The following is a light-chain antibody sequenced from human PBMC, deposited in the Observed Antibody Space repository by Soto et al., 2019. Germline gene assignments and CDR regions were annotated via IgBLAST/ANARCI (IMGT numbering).Light chain of an antibody. CDR2: DAS. CDR1: QSISSK. J-gene: IGKJ4*01. CDR3: QQYGTSPLT. V-gene: IGKV3D-15*01. Sequence: IVMTQSPATLSVSPGERATLSCRASQSISSKLAWYQQKPGQAPRLLIYDASNRATGIPARFSGSGSGTDFTLTISRLEPEDFAIYYCQQYGTSPLTFGGGTKVDNK.